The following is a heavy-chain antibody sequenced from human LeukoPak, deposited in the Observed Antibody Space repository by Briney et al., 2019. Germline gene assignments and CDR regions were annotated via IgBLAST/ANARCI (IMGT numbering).Heavy chain of an antibody. J-gene: IGHJ5*02. CDR1: GDSVSSNSVT. V-gene: IGHV6-1*01. CDR2: TYYRSTWYN. Sequence: SQTLSLTCAISGDSVSSNSVTWNWIRQSPSRGLEWLGRTYYRSTWYNDYAVSVRGRITVNPDTSKNQFSLHLNSVTPEDTAVYYCARRLTQYDCFDPWGQGILSPSPQ. D-gene: IGHD2-2*01. CDR3: ARRLTQYDCFDP.